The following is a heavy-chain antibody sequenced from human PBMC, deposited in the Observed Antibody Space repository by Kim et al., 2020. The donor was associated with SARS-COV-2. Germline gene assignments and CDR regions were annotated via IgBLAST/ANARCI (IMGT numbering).Heavy chain of an antibody. V-gene: IGHV3-30*07. D-gene: IGHD3-22*01. J-gene: IGHJ4*02. CDR3: ARDYDSSGYLEYYFDY. Sequence: SVKGRFTISRDNSKNTLYLQMNSLRAEDTAVYYCARDYDSSGYLEYYFDYWGQGTLVTVSS.